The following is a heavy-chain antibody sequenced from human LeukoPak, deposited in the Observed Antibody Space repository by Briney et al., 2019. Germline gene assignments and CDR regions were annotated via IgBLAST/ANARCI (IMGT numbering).Heavy chain of an antibody. CDR3: ARLQLLSAAGTFDY. V-gene: IGHV5-51*01. Sequence: GESLKISCKTSGYNFSNYWIGWVRQMPGKGLERMGIIYPGDSETRYSPSFQGQVTFSADTSIDTAYVQWSSLEASDTAIYYCARLQLLSAAGTFDYWGQGALVAVSS. CDR1: GYNFSNYW. D-gene: IGHD6-13*01. CDR2: IYPGDSET. J-gene: IGHJ4*02.